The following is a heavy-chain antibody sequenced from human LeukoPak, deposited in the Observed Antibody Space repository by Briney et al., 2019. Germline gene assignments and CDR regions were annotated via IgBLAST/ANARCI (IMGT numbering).Heavy chain of an antibody. CDR3: AKDQGGIAARTASDY. J-gene: IGHJ4*02. CDR1: GFTFSNYA. Sequence: GGSLRLSCGGSGFTFSNYAINWVRQAPGKGLEWVSGVRVGGETYYADSVKGRFTISRDNSDNTVYLQMNSLRAEDTAVYYCAKDQGGIAARTASDYWGQGTLVTVSS. V-gene: IGHV3-23*01. CDR2: VRVGGET. D-gene: IGHD6-6*01.